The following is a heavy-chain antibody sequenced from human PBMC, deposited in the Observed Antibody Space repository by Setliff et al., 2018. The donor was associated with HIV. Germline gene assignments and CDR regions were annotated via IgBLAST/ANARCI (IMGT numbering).Heavy chain of an antibody. Sequence: PGGSLRLSCAASGFTFSRYWMSWVRQAPGKGLEWVANINQDGSEKYYVDSVKGRFTISRDNAKNSLYLQMNSLRADDTGLYFCARDPGHGSYDYWGQGTLVTVSS. V-gene: IGHV3-7*01. CDR3: ARDPGHGSYDY. CDR2: INQDGSEK. CDR1: GFTFSRYW. J-gene: IGHJ4*02.